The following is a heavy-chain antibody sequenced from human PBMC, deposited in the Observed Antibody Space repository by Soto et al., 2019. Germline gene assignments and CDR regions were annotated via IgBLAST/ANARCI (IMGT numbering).Heavy chain of an antibody. V-gene: IGHV1-3*01. D-gene: IGHD6-19*01. J-gene: IGHJ4*02. CDR1: AYTFTSYA. Sequence: QVQHVQSGAEVKKPGASVKVSCKASAYTFTSYALHWVRQAPGQRLEWMGWLNAGNGNTKYAQNFEGRVTITRDTPASIAYMELSSLRSEGTAVYYCARSRQWLADFDYWGQGTLVTVSS. CDR2: LNAGNGNT. CDR3: ARSRQWLADFDY.